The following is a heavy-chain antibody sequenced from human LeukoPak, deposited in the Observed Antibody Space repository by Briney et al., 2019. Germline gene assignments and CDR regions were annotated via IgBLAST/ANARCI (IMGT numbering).Heavy chain of an antibody. CDR3: ARATHIIAAAGIGWFDP. J-gene: IGHJ5*02. V-gene: IGHV4-39*07. CDR1: GGSISSSSYY. CDR2: IYYSGCT. D-gene: IGHD6-13*01. Sequence: SETLSLTCTVSGGSISSSSYYWGWIRQPPGKGLEWIGSIYYSGCTYYNPSLKSRVTISVDTSKNQFSLKLSSVTAADTAVYYCARATHIIAAAGIGWFDPWGQGTLVTVSS.